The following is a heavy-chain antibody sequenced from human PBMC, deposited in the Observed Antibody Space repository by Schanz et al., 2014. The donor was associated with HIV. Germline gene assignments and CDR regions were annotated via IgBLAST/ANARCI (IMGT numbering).Heavy chain of an antibody. V-gene: IGHV3-49*04. CDR2: IKSKAYGAPP. J-gene: IGHJ6*02. CDR3: TRVITRWFGEARYASDV. CDR1: GITFSGFTFSNYG. D-gene: IGHD3-10*01. Sequence: VQLVESGGGVVQPGGSLRLSCAVSGITFSGFTFSNYGMHWVRQTPGKGLEWVGFIKSKAYGAPPEYAASVKGRFTISRDDSKSIAYLQLNSLRVEDTAIYYCTRVITRWFGEARYASDVWGQGTTVIVSS.